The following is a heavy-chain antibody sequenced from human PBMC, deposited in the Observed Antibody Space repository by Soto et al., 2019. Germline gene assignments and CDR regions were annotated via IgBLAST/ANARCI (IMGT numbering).Heavy chain of an antibody. CDR3: ARGFRVGEARGLDI. CDR2: TYYRSRWNN. CDR1: GDSVSSNRAA. Sequence: SQTLSLTCAISGDSVSSNRAAWNWIRQSPLRGLEWLGRTYYRSRWNNDYAVSVKSRMIINPDTSRNQFSLQLDSVTPDDTAVYYCARGFRVGEARGLDIWGPGTMVTVSS. V-gene: IGHV6-1*01. J-gene: IGHJ3*02.